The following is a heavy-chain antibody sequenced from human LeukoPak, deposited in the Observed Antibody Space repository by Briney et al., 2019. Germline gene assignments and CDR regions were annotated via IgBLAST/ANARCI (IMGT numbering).Heavy chain of an antibody. D-gene: IGHD6-13*01. V-gene: IGHV4-31*03. J-gene: IGHJ5*02. CDR1: VGSISSGGYY. CDR2: IYYSGST. CDR3: ARGKPVIAAANWFDP. Sequence: PSQTLSLTCTVSVGSISSGGYYWSWIRQHPGKGLEWIGYIYYSGSTYYNPSLKSRVTISVDTSKNQFSLKLSSVTAADTAVYYCARGKPVIAAANWFDPWGQGTLVTVSS.